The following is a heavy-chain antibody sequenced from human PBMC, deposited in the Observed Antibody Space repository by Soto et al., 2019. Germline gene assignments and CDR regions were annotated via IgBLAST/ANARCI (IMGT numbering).Heavy chain of an antibody. CDR3: ARDRGAVTGQYFDY. J-gene: IGHJ4*02. Sequence: QVQLEESGGGLVKPGGSLRLSCAASGFTFSAVYMSWIRQAPNKGMEYISYISSSGTSANYADSVKGRFTISRDNAKNSLYLQRNSLRAEDTAVYYWARDRGAVTGQYFDYWGQGALVTVSS. CDR1: GFTFSAVY. V-gene: IGHV3-11*05. D-gene: IGHD6-19*01. CDR2: ISSSGTSA.